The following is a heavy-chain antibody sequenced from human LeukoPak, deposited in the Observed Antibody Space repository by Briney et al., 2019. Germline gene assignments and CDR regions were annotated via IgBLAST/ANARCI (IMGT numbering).Heavy chain of an antibody. CDR2: MSHNRGT. D-gene: IGHD3-10*01. J-gene: IGHJ6*04. CDR3: ASYYASGVSAYNYYGMDV. CDR1: GGSVSSGSYY. V-gene: IGHV4-39*01. Sequence: SETLSLTCTVSGGSVSSGSYYWSWIRQPPGKGLEWIGSMSHNRGTYYNPSLKSRVTISMDTSKNQISLRLTSVTAADTAVYYCASYYASGVSAYNYYGMDVWGKGTTVTVSS.